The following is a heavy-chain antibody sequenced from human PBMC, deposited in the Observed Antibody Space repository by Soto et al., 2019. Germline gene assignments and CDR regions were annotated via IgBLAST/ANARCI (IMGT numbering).Heavy chain of an antibody. J-gene: IGHJ4*02. V-gene: IGHV4-30-2*01. CDR3: ARGGGSDSFDY. Sequence: SETMSLTCTVSGASITFGGYSWSWIRQTPGKGLEWIGYINHLETTFYNPSFESRLTLSIDRAKNQFSLKLHSMSAADRAVYFCARGGGSDSFDYWGQGILVTVSS. CDR2: INHLETT. CDR1: GASITFGGYS. D-gene: IGHD1-26*01.